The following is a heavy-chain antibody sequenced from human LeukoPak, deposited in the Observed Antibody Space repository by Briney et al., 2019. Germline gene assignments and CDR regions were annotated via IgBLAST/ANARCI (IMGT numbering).Heavy chain of an antibody. CDR2: IAHDGTR. Sequence: PSETLSRTCGVSGGSIDSTNYWSWVRQAPGKGLEWIGEIAHDGTRNYNPSLRSRVAMSFDRANNYFSLSLTAVTAADTALYYCTGENRPFCPFAFWGQGVMVTVSS. J-gene: IGHJ4*02. CDR1: GGSIDSTNY. CDR3: TGENRPFCPFAF. D-gene: IGHD3-3*01. V-gene: IGHV4-4*02.